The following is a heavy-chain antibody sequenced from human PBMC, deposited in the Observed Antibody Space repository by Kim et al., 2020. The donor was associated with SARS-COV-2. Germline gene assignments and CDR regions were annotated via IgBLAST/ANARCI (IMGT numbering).Heavy chain of an antibody. D-gene: IGHD3-10*01. Sequence: SETLSLTCTVSGGSISSYYWNWIRQPPGKGLEWIGFIYNSGYTNYNPSLKSRVPISVDMSKNQFSLNVRSRTPADAAVDYCARGRQQTNYFKYWGQGNRV. J-gene: IGHJ4*02. CDR3: ARGRQQTNYFKY. CDR1: GGSISSYY. CDR2: IYNSGYT. V-gene: IGHV4-59*01.